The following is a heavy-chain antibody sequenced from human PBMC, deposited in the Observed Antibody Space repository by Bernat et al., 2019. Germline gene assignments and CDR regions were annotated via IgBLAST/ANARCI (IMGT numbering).Heavy chain of an antibody. J-gene: IGHJ6*02. V-gene: IGHV3-48*02. Sequence: EVQLVESGGGLVQPGGSLRLSCAASGFTFGSYSMNWVRQAPGRGVGWVSYISSSSSTISYADSVKGRFTVSRDNAKNSLYLQMNSLRDEDTAVYYCASLWYGDLRDSYYYYGMDVWGQGTTVTVSS. CDR3: ASLWYGDLRDSYYYYGMDV. D-gene: IGHD4-17*01. CDR2: ISSSSSTI. CDR1: GFTFGSYS.